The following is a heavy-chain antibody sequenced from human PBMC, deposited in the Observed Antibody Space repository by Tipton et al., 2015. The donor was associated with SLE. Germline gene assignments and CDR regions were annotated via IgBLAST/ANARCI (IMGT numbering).Heavy chain of an antibody. J-gene: IGHJ6*03. V-gene: IGHV4-61*02. CDR1: GGSLSSGSYC. CDR3: AGETRVVTPTDYFYYMDV. Sequence: LSLTCTVSGGSLSSGSYCWSWIRQSAGKGLEWIGRVYTSGITNYNPSLRSRVSISVDTSKNQVSLRLTSVTAADTAVYYCAGETRVVTPTDYFYYMDVWGKGTTVTVSS. D-gene: IGHD4-23*01. CDR2: VYTSGIT.